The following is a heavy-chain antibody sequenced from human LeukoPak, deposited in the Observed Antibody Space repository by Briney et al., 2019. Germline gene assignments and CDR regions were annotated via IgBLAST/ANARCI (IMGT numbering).Heavy chain of an antibody. Sequence: GGSLRLSCAASGFTFSSYEMNWVRQAPGKGLEWVSYISSSGSTIYYADSVKGRFTISRDNAKNSPYLQMNSLRAEDTAVYYCARGQSGYYYYGMDVWGQGTTVTVSS. D-gene: IGHD3-3*01. V-gene: IGHV3-48*03. J-gene: IGHJ6*02. CDR1: GFTFSSYE. CDR2: ISSSGSTI. CDR3: ARGQSGYYYYGMDV.